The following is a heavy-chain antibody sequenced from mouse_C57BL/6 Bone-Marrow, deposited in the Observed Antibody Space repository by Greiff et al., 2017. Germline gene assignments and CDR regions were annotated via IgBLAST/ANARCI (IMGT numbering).Heavy chain of an antibody. CDR1: GFNIKDYY. V-gene: IGHV14-2*01. Sequence: VQLQQSGAELVKPGASVKLSCTASGFNIKDYYMHWVKQRTEQGLEWIGRIDPEDGETKSAPKFQGKATITADTSSNTAYLQLSSLTAEATAVYYCARGDVGYPHFDYWGQGTTLTVSS. CDR2: IDPEDGET. J-gene: IGHJ2*01. D-gene: IGHD2-3*01. CDR3: ARGDVGYPHFDY.